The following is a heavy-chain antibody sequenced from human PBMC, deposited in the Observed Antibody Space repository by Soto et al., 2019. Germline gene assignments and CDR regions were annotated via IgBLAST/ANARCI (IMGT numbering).Heavy chain of an antibody. CDR3: ARSIVVVTALDY. CDR1: GGSISSSSYY. D-gene: IGHD2-21*02. J-gene: IGHJ4*02. CDR2: IYYSGST. Sequence: SETLSLTCTVSGGSISSSSYYWGWIRQPPGKGLEWIGSIYYSGSTYYNPSLKSRVTISVDTSKNQFSLKLSSVTAADTAVYYCARSIVVVTALDYWGQGTLVTVSS. V-gene: IGHV4-39*01.